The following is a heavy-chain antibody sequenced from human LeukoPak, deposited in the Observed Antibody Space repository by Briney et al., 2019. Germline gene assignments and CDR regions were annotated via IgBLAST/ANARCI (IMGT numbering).Heavy chain of an antibody. CDR3: ARSGCSGGSCYSQRGAFDI. CDR1: GGSISSSNW. CDR2: IYHSGST. Sequence: PSGTLSLTCAVSGGSISSSNWWSWVRQPPGKGLEWIGEIYHSGSTNYNPSLKSRVTISVDKSKNQFSLKLSSVTAADTAVYYCARSGCSGGSCYSQRGAFDIWGQGTMVTVSS. J-gene: IGHJ3*02. V-gene: IGHV4-4*02. D-gene: IGHD2-15*01.